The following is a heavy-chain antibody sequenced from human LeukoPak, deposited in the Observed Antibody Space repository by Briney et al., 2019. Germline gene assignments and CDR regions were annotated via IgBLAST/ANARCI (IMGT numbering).Heavy chain of an antibody. CDR2: ISSSGDIL. CDR1: GFTFSAYE. D-gene: IGHD1/OR15-1a*01. V-gene: IGHV3-48*03. CDR3: AKQADY. J-gene: IGHJ4*02. Sequence: GGSLRLSCAASGFTFSAYEINWVRQAPGKGLEWVSYISSSGDILYYADSVKGRFTISRDNSKNTLYLQMNSLRAEDTAVYYCAKQADYWGQGTLVTVSS.